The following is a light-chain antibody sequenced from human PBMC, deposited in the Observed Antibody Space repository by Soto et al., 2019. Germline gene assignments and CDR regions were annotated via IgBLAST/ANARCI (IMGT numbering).Light chain of an antibody. Sequence: EIVMTQSPATLSVSPGERATLSCRASQSVSSNLAWYQQKPGQAPRLLIYGAFTRATGIPARFSGCGSGTEFTRTISSLQSEDFAVYYCQQAGTFGPGTKVDIK. CDR3: QQAGT. J-gene: IGKJ3*01. V-gene: IGKV3-15*01. CDR1: QSVSSN. CDR2: GAF.